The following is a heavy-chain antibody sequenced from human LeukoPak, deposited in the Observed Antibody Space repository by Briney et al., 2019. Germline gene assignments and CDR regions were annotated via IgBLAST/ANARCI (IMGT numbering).Heavy chain of an antibody. V-gene: IGHV3-30-3*01. D-gene: IGHD3-3*01. CDR2: ISYDGSNK. CDR1: GFTFSSYA. CDR3: ARGNGYFDY. Sequence: GRSLRLSCAASGFTFSSYAMHWARQAPGKGLEWVAVISYDGSNKYYADSVKGRFTISRDNSKNTLYLQMNSLRAEDTAVYYCARGNGYFDYWGQGTLVTVSS. J-gene: IGHJ4*02.